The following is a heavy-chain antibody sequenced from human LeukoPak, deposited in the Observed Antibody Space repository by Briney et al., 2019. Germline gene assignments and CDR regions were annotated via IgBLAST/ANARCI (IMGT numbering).Heavy chain of an antibody. CDR3: AKENCSGGSCTPNWYNLDS. V-gene: IGHV3-23*01. D-gene: IGHD2-15*01. CDR2: ISGAGGTT. CDR1: GFPFSSSA. Sequence: GGSLRLSCAASGFPFSSSAMSWVRQAPGKGLERVSVISGAGGTTKYADSVKGRFTISRDNSKNTLYLQLISLRAEDTAVYYCAKENCSGGSCTPNWYNLDSWGQGTLVTVSS. J-gene: IGHJ4*02.